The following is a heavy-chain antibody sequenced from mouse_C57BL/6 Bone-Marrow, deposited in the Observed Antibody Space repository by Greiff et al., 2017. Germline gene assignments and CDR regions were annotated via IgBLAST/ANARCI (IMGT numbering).Heavy chain of an antibody. Sequence: VQLQQPGAELVRPGSSVKLSCKASGYTFTSYWMDWVKQRPGQGLEWIGNIYPSDSETHYNQKFKGKATLTVDKSSSTAYMQLSSLTSEDAAVSYCARQYYGRGTDAMDYWGQGTSVTVSS. J-gene: IGHJ4*01. V-gene: IGHV1-61*01. D-gene: IGHD1-1*01. CDR3: ARQYYGRGTDAMDY. CDR2: IYPSDSET. CDR1: GYTFTSYW.